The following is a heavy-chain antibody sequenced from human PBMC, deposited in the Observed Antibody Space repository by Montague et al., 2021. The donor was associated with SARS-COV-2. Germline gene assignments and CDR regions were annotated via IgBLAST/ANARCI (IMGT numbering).Heavy chain of an antibody. Sequence: SETLSLTCTVSGGSISSYYWSWIRQPAGKGLEWIGRIYNSGSTNYNPSLKSRVTMSVDTSKNQFSLKLSSATAADTAVYYCASEAWFGDKTSASEYYGMDVWGQGTTVTVSS. D-gene: IGHD3-10*01. CDR2: IYNSGST. J-gene: IGHJ6*02. CDR1: GGSISSYY. CDR3: ASEAWFGDKTSASEYYGMDV. V-gene: IGHV4-4*07.